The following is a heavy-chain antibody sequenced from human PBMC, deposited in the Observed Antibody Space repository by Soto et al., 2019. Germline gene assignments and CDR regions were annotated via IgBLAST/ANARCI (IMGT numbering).Heavy chain of an antibody. CDR2: INAGNGNT. J-gene: IGHJ4*02. Sequence: QVQLVQSGAEVKKPGASVKVSCKASGYTFTSYAMHWVRQAPGQRLEWMGWINAGNGNTKYSQKFQGRVTITRDTSAGTTYLGLSSPRSGGTAVFYRAGGLPPVDYWGQGTLVTVSS. V-gene: IGHV1-3*01. CDR1: GYTFTSYA. CDR3: AGGLPPVDY.